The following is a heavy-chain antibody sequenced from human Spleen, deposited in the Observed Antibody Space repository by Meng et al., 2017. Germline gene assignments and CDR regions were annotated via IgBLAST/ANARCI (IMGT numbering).Heavy chain of an antibody. CDR1: GYTFTSYD. V-gene: IGHV1-8*01. D-gene: IGHD7-27*01. J-gene: IGHJ6*02. Sequence: ASVKVSCKASGYTFTSYDINWVRQATGQGLEWMGWMNPNSGNTGYAQKFQGRVTMTRNTSISTAYMELSSLRSEDTAVYYCARTEIHKLGIPYYYYYGMDVWGQGTTVTVSS. CDR2: MNPNSGNT. CDR3: ARTEIHKLGIPYYYYYGMDV.